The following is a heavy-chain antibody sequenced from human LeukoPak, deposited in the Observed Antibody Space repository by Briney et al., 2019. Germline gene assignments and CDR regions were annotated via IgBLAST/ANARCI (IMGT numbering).Heavy chain of an antibody. D-gene: IGHD6-13*01. CDR2: IKSDGSST. V-gene: IGHV3-74*01. J-gene: IGHJ3*02. Sequence: GGSLRLSCAASGFTFSSYWMHWVRQAPGKGLVWVSRIKSDGSSTTYADSVKGRFTISRDNAKNTLYLQMNSLRAEDMALYYCAKDIIPYSSSLSDAFDIWGQGTMVTVSS. CDR3: AKDIIPYSSSLSDAFDI. CDR1: GFTFSSYW.